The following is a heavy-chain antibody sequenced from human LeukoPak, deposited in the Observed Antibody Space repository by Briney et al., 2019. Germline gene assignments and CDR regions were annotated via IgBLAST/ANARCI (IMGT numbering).Heavy chain of an antibody. D-gene: IGHD6-13*01. J-gene: IGHJ4*02. Sequence: EGSLRLSCAASGFTFSSYNMNWVRQAPGKGLEWVSSISSTSTYIFYADSVKGRFTISRDNSKNSLYLQMNSLRAEDTAVYYCVRGLAEPGSTPYFDDWGQGALVTVSS. V-gene: IGHV3-21*06. CDR2: ISSTSTYI. CDR3: VRGLAEPGSTPYFDD. CDR1: GFTFSSYN.